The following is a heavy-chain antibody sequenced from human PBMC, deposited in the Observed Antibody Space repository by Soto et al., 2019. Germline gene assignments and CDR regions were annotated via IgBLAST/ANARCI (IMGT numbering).Heavy chain of an antibody. CDR2: ISYDGSKK. Sequence: PGGPLRLSCAASGFTFSSYAMHWVRQAPGKGLEWVAVISYDGSKKYYANSVRGRFTISRDDSKNTLLLQLNSLRSEDTAVYYCAKGTDNWNDPPGNYFYYTTDVWGQGTAVTVSS. CDR3: AKGTDNWNDPPGNYFYYTTDV. CDR1: GFTFSSYA. D-gene: IGHD1-20*01. V-gene: IGHV3-30*18. J-gene: IGHJ6*02.